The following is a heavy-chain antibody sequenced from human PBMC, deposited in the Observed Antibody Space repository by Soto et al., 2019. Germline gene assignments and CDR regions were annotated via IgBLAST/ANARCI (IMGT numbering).Heavy chain of an antibody. Sequence: GASVKVSCKASGYTFTSYGISWVRQAPGQGLEWMGWISAYNGNTNYAQKLQGRVTMTTDTSTSTAYMELSSLRSEDTAVYYCARGPGGSGRFYYYYYMDVWGKGTTVTVSS. V-gene: IGHV1-18*01. D-gene: IGHD3-10*01. J-gene: IGHJ6*03. CDR2: ISAYNGNT. CDR1: GYTFTSYG. CDR3: ARGPGGSGRFYYYYYMDV.